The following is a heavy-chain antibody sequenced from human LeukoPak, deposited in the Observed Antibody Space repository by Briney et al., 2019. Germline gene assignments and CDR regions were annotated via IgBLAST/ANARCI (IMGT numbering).Heavy chain of an antibody. J-gene: IGHJ4*02. CDR1: GFTFSSYW. Sequence: GGSLRLSCAASGFTFSSYWMSWVRQAPGEGLEWVANIKQDGSEKYYVDSVKGRFTISRDNAKNSLYLQLNSLRAEDTAVYYCIRSGGDGNWGYWGQGTLVTVSS. CDR3: IRSGGDGNWGY. D-gene: IGHD2-21*02. V-gene: IGHV3-7*01. CDR2: IKQDGSEK.